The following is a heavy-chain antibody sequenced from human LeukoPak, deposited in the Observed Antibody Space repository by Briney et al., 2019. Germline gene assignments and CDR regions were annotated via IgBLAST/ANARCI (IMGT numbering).Heavy chain of an antibody. V-gene: IGHV4-34*01. Sequence: SETLSLTCAVYGGSFSGYYWSWIRQPPGKGLEWIGEINHSGSTNYNPSLKSRVTISVDTSKNQFSLKLSSVTAADTAVYYCARDRIVYDSSGYYYDPSSYYFDYWGQGTLVTVSS. D-gene: IGHD3-22*01. CDR3: ARDRIVYDSSGYYYDPSSYYFDY. CDR2: INHSGST. CDR1: GGSFSGYY. J-gene: IGHJ4*02.